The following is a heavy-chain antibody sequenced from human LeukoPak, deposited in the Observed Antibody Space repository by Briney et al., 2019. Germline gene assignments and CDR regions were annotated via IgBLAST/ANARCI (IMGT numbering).Heavy chain of an antibody. V-gene: IGHV3-30-3*01. CDR3: ARDRYGMDV. CDR1: GFTFSSYA. Sequence: GGSLRLSCAASGFTFSSYAMHWVRQAPGKGLEWVAVISYDGSNKYYADSVKGRFTISRDNSKNTLYLQMNSLRAEDTAVYYCARDRYGMDVWGQGTTVTVSS. CDR2: ISYDGSNK. J-gene: IGHJ6*02.